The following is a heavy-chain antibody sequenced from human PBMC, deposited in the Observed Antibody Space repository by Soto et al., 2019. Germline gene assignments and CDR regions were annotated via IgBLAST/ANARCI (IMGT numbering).Heavy chain of an antibody. CDR2: IWYDGSNK. Sequence: QVQLVESGGGVVQPGRSLRLSCAASGFTFSSYGMHWVRQAPGKGLEWVAVIWYDGSNKYYADSVKGRFTISRDNSKNTLYLQMNSLRAEDTAVYYCARDTAMAGGFDFWGQGTLVTVSS. D-gene: IGHD5-18*01. V-gene: IGHV3-33*01. J-gene: IGHJ4*02. CDR1: GFTFSSYG. CDR3: ARDTAMAGGFDF.